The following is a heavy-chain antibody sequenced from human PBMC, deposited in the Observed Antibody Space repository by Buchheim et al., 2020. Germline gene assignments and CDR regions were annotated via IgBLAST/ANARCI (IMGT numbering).Heavy chain of an antibody. D-gene: IGHD6-13*01. V-gene: IGHV3-48*02. CDR3: ARESRWQIDY. CDR1: GFPFSAFS. CDR2: ISTSGNI. J-gene: IGHJ4*02. Sequence: EVQLVESGGGLVQPGGSLRLACAASGFPFSAFSINWVRQAPGKGLQWISHISTSGNIFYADSVKGRFTISRDNAKDSLYLPMNSLRDEDTAVYYCARESRWQIDYWGQGTL.